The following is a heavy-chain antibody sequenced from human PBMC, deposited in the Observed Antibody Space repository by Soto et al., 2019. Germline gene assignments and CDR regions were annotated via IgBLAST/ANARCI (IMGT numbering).Heavy chain of an antibody. V-gene: IGHV4-39*01. CDR3: ARHFVAVVIKGWGY. D-gene: IGHD3-22*01. J-gene: IGHJ4*02. Sequence: SETLSLTCTVSGGSIDSSNYYGDWIRQPPGKGLELIGTIYYNGNAYYNPSLKSRVTMSVDTSKNQFSLKLISVTAADTAVYYCARHFVAVVIKGWGYWGQGTLVTVS. CDR1: GGSIDSSNYY. CDR2: IYYNGNA.